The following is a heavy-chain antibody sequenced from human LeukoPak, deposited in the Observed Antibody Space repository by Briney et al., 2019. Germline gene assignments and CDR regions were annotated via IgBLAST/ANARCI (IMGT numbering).Heavy chain of an antibody. CDR2: IIPIFGTA. CDR1: GGTFISYA. Sequence: ASVKVSCKASGGTFISYAISWVRQAPGQGLEWMGGIIPIFGTANYAQKFQGRVTITADESTSTTYMELSSLRSEDTAVYYCARDPRYLYDSSDYFPHNFDYWGQGTLVTVSS. D-gene: IGHD3-22*01. CDR3: ARDPRYLYDSSDYFPHNFDY. V-gene: IGHV1-69*13. J-gene: IGHJ4*02.